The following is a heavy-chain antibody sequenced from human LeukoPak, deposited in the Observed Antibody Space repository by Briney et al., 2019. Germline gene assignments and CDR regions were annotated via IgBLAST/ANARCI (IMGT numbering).Heavy chain of an antibody. D-gene: IGHD1-14*01. V-gene: IGHV4-61*02. CDR3: ERSTNRVDS. CDR1: GASIRGSITSGTYY. J-gene: IGHJ4*02. Sequence: PSETLSPTCTVSGASIRGSITSGTYYWNWIRQPAGKGLEWIGRMYNSGTTINYNPSLKSRVTISVDTSKNQFSLNVTSVNAADTAVYYCERSTNRVDSWGQGTLVTVSS. CDR2: MYNSGTT.